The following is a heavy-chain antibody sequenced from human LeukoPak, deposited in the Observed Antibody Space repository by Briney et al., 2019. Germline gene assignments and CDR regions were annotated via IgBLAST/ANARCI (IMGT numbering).Heavy chain of an antibody. J-gene: IGHJ4*02. V-gene: IGHV3-21*01. CDR2: ISSSGSVT. CDR1: GFMFGSFS. D-gene: IGHD3-22*01. CDR3: ARGQPDSGGHYYSWYFDY. Sequence: GGSLRLSCAASGFMFGSFSMNWVRQAPGRGLEWVSSISSSGSVTYYADSVKGRFTVSKDNAINSLHLQMNNLAVEDTATYFCARGQPDSGGHYYSWYFDYWGQGTPVTVSS.